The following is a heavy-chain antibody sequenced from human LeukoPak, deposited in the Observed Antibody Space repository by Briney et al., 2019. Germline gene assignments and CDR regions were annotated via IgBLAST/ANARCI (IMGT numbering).Heavy chain of an antibody. J-gene: IGHJ6*03. D-gene: IGHD6-13*01. CDR1: GYTFTSYG. Sequence: ASVKVSCKASGYTFTSYGISWVRQAPGQGLEWMGWISAYNGNTNYAQKFQGRVTITADESTSTAYMELSSLRSEDTAVYYCARAQLPGYSSSLNYYYYYMDVWGKGTTVTISS. CDR2: ISAYNGNT. V-gene: IGHV1-18*01. CDR3: ARAQLPGYSSSLNYYYYYMDV.